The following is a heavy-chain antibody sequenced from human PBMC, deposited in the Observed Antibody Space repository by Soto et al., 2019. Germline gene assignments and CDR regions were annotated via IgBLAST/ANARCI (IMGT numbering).Heavy chain of an antibody. J-gene: IGHJ4*02. CDR2: IYHSGTT. Sequence: SETLSLTCTVSGGSISSYYWSWIRQPPGKGLEWIGHIYHSGTTNYNPSLKSRVTISVDTSKNQFSLKLTSVTAADTAVYYCARDKITGLFDYWGQGTLVTVS. D-gene: IGHD1-1*01. CDR1: GGSISSYY. CDR3: ARDKITGLFDY. V-gene: IGHV4-59*12.